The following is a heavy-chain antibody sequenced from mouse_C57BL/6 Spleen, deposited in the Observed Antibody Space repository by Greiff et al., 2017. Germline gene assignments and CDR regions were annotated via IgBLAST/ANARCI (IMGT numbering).Heavy chain of an antibody. J-gene: IGHJ2*01. CDR3: ARDAYDYGFDY. CDR1: GYTFTDYY. D-gene: IGHD2-4*01. CDR2: INPNNGGT. V-gene: IGHV1-26*01. Sequence: EVQLQQSGPELVKPGASVKISCKASGYTFTDYYMNWVKQSHGKSLEWIGDINPNNGGTSYNQKFKGKATLTVDKSSSTAYMELRSLTSEDSAVYYCARDAYDYGFDYWGQGTTLTVSS.